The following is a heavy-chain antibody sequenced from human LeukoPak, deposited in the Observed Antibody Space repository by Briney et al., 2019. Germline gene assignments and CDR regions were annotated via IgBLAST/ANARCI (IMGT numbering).Heavy chain of an antibody. D-gene: IGHD6-6*01. CDR2: IYYSGST. Sequence: SETLSLTCTVSGGSISSYYWSWLRQPPGKGLEWIGYIYYSGSTNHNPSLKSRVTISVDTSKNQFSLKLSSVTAADTAVYYCARYDRAARRPFDYWGQGTLVTVSS. J-gene: IGHJ4*02. CDR3: ARYDRAARRPFDY. V-gene: IGHV4-59*08. CDR1: GGSISSYY.